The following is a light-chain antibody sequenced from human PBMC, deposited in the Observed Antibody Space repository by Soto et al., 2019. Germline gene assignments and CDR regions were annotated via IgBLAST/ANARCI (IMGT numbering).Light chain of an antibody. CDR3: QQSYSTPRT. J-gene: IGKJ2*01. CDR2: AAS. CDR1: QSIGSN. V-gene: IGKV1-39*01. Sequence: VQMTQSPSSLSASVGDRITITCLASQSIGSNLNWYQHKPGRAPNLLIYAASTLQNGVPSTFSGSGSGTDFTLTISSLQPEDFATYYCQQSYSTPRTFGQGTKLEIK.